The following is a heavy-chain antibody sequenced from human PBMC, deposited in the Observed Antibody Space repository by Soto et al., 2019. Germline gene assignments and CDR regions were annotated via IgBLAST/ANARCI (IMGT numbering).Heavy chain of an antibody. Sequence: SETLSLTCTVSGGSISSGGYYWSWIRQHPGKGLEWIGYIYYSGSTYYNPSLKSRVTISVDTSKNQFSLKLSSVTAADTSVYYCAREDVAHLRGYYYGMDVWGQGTTVTVSS. CDR1: GGSISSGGYY. V-gene: IGHV4-31*03. CDR2: IYYSGST. D-gene: IGHD3-16*01. J-gene: IGHJ6*02. CDR3: AREDVAHLRGYYYGMDV.